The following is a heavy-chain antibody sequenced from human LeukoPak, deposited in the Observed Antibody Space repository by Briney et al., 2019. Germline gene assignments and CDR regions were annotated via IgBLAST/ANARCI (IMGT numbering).Heavy chain of an antibody. V-gene: IGHV4-39*01. CDR1: GGSISNNDYF. CDR3: SRLRRALFYFDY. D-gene: IGHD2-15*01. J-gene: IGHJ4*02. CDR2: IHYSGST. Sequence: SETLSLTCTVFGGSISNNDYFWGWIRQPPGKGLEWIASIHYSGSTYYNPSLKNRVTISVDTSANQFSLKVNSVTAANTAVYYCSRLRRALFYFDYWGQGTLVTVSS.